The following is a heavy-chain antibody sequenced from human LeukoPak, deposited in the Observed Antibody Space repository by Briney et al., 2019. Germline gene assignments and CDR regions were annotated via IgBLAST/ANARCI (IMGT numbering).Heavy chain of an antibody. CDR2: ISGSGGST. CDR3: AAPFSAGGKSDV. CDR1: GFTFSNYA. J-gene: IGHJ6*02. V-gene: IGHV3-23*01. Sequence: GSLRLSCAASGFTFSNYAMSWVRQAPGKGLEWVSAISGSGGSTYYADSVKGRFTISRDNSKNTLYLKMNSLRAEDTAVYYCAAPFSAGGKSDVWGQGTTVTVSS. D-gene: IGHD6-13*01.